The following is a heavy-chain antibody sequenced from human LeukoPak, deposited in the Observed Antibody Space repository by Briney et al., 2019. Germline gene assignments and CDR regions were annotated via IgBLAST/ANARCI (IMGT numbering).Heavy chain of an antibody. CDR1: GFNFNYVW. J-gene: IGHJ4*02. V-gene: IGHV3-15*04. CDR3: TTGIRGD. Sequence: GGSLRLSCAASGFNFNYVWMDWVRQAPGKGLEWVGRIASKTVGGTTDYAAPVKGRFTISRDDSKNTLFLQMNSLKTEDTAVYYCTTGIRGDCGQGTLVTVSS. CDR2: IASKTVGGTT.